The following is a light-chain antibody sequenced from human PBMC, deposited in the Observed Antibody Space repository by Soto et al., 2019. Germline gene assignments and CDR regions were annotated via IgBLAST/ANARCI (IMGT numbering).Light chain of an antibody. Sequence: DIQMTQSPSSMSASVGDRVTITCQASQDISNYLNWYQQKPGKAPKLLIYDASNLETGVPSRFSGIGSGTDFTFTISSLQAEDIATYYCQQYDNLLLTFGGGTKVEIK. CDR1: QDISNY. J-gene: IGKJ4*01. V-gene: IGKV1-33*01. CDR2: DAS. CDR3: QQYDNLLLT.